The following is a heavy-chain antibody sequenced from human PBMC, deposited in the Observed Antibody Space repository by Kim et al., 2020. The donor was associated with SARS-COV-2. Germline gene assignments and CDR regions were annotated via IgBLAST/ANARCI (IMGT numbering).Heavy chain of an antibody. CDR2: IWSDGSYK. J-gene: IGHJ6*01. CDR3: ARERRYNQLRRNLYNYHAFDA. V-gene: IGHV3-33*01. CDR1: GFTFQNFG. Sequence: GGSLRLSCAASGFTFQNFGIHWVRQAPGKGLEWVAVIWSDGSYKYYIDSVKGRFTVSRDNSKTTVSLQMDSLGVEDTAVYYCARERRYNQLRRNLYNYHAFDAWGLGTTVTVSS. D-gene: IGHD5-12*01.